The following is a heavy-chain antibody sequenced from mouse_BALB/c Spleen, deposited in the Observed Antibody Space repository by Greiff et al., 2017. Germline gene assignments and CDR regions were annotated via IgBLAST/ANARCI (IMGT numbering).Heavy chain of an antibody. CDR2: ISNLAYSI. V-gene: IGHV5-15*02. CDR1: GFTFSDYG. Sequence: EVMLVESGGGLVQPGGSRKLSCAASGFTFSDYGMAWVRQAPGKGPEWVAFISNLAYSIYYADTVTGRFTISRENAKNTLYLEMSSLRSEDTAMYYCARDYYGSRGFAYWGQGTLVTVSA. CDR3: ARDYYGSRGFAY. D-gene: IGHD1-1*01. J-gene: IGHJ3*01.